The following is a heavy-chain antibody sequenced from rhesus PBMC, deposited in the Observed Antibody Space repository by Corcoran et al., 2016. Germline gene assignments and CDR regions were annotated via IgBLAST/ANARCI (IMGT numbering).Heavy chain of an antibody. J-gene: IGHJ2*01. CDR2: IFGSIGST. Sequence: QVQLQESGPGLVKPSETLSLTCAVSGGSISGGYGWSWIRQPPGKGLEWIGHIFGSIGSTYYNPSLKSRVTISRDTSKNQFSLKLSSVTAVDTAVYYCARVTIFGLVVNWYFDLWGPGTPITISS. CDR1: GGSISGGYG. D-gene: IGHD3-3*01. CDR3: ARVTIFGLVVNWYFDL. V-gene: IGHV4S7*01.